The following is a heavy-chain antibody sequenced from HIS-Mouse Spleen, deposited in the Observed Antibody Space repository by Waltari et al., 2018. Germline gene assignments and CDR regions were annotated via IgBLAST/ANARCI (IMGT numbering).Heavy chain of an antibody. CDR2: IYYSGST. D-gene: IGHD6-13*01. CDR1: GGSISSSSYY. V-gene: IGHV4-39*07. CDR3: AREIPYSSSWYDWYFDL. Sequence: QLQLQESGPGLVKPSETLSLTCTVSGGSISSSSYYWGGIRQPPGTGLEWIGSIYYSGSTYYNPSLKSRVTISVDTSKNQFSLKLSSVTAADTAVYYCAREIPYSSSWYDWYFDLWGRGTLVTVSS. J-gene: IGHJ2*01.